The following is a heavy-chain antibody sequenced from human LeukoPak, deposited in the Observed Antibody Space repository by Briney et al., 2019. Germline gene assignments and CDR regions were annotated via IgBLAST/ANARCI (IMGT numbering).Heavy chain of an antibody. V-gene: IGHV3-53*01. CDR1: GFTVSSNY. D-gene: IGHD3-10*01. J-gene: IGHJ4*02. CDR2: IYNAGDR. CDR3: AKVGDYYGSGKYSNFDC. Sequence: GGSLRLSCAASGFTVSSNYMSWVRQAPGKGLEWVSVIYNAGDRYYADSVKGRFTISIDSSKNTLYLQMSSLRAEDTAVYYCAKVGDYYGSGKYSNFDCWGQGTLVTVSS.